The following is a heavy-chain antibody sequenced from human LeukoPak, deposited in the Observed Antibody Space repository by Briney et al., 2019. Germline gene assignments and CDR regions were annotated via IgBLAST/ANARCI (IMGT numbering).Heavy chain of an antibody. J-gene: IGHJ4*02. V-gene: IGHV4-59*11. CDR3: ARALWGSGSYFDY. CDR2: IYYSGST. Sequence: PSETLSLTCTVSGGSISSHYWSWIRQPPGKGLEWIGYIYYSGSTNYNPSLKSRVTISVDTSKNQFSLKLSSVTAADTAVYYCARALWGSGSYFDYWGQGTLVTVSS. CDR1: GGSISSHY. D-gene: IGHD3-10*01.